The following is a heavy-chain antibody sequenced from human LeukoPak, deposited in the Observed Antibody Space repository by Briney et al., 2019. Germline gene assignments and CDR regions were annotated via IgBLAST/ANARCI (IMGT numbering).Heavy chain of an antibody. CDR1: GGSISSGSYY. CDR2: IYTSGST. CDR3: ARDDAKWELLDY. J-gene: IGHJ4*02. D-gene: IGHD1-26*01. Sequence: SQTLSPTCTVSGGSISSGSYYWSWIRQPAGKGLEWIGRIYTSGSTNYNPSLKSRVTISVDTSKNQFSLKLSSVTAADTAVYYCARDDAKWELLDYWGQGTLVTVSS. V-gene: IGHV4-61*02.